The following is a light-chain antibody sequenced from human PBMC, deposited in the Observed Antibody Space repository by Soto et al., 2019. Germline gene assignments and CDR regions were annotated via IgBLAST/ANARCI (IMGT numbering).Light chain of an antibody. V-gene: IGKV3-15*01. CDR3: KQYSIWRT. CDR1: ESVSNN. CDR2: GAS. Sequence: EIVMTQSPATLSLSPGERATLSCRASESVSNNLAWYQQKAGQAPRLLIYGASTRATGIPARFSGSGSGTEFTLTISSLQSEDFAVYYCKQYSIWRTFGQGTKV. J-gene: IGKJ1*01.